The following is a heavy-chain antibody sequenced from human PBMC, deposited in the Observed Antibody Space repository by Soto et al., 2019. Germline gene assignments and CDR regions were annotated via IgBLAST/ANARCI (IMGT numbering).Heavy chain of an antibody. CDR2: IIPIFGTA. CDR1: GGTFSSYA. CDR3: AGTASEKTYNSSWYHHYYYYYGMDV. V-gene: IGHV1-69*13. Sequence: SVKVSCKASGGTFSSYAISWVRQAPGQGLEWMGGIIPIFGTANYAQKFQGRVTITADESTSTAYMELSSLRSEDTAVYYCAGTASEKTYNSSWYHHYYYYYGMDVWGQGTTVTVSS. J-gene: IGHJ6*02. D-gene: IGHD6-13*01.